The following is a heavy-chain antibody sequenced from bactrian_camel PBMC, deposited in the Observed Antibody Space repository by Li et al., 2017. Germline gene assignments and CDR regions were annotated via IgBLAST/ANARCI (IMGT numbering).Heavy chain of an antibody. D-gene: IGHD6*01. CDR1: GLTGSRCY. CDR3: AAPQYGGTWYQVGGFGY. CDR2: LETVGTT. V-gene: IGHV3S55*01. Sequence: VQLVESGGGPVQAGESLRLSCVASGLTGSRCYMGWFRQAPGGEREGVATLETVGTTDYADSAKGRFTISKDNAKNTLYLQMNSLKPEDTAVYFCAAPQYGGTWYQVGGFGYWGKGTQVTVS. J-gene: IGHJ6*01.